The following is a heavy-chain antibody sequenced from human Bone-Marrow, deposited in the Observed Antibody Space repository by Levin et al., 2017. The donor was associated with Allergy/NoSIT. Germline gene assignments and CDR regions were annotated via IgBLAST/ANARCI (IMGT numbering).Heavy chain of an antibody. CDR1: GSSFTSYY. CDR2: VNPSTGST. J-gene: IGHJ5*02. D-gene: IGHD3-9*01. CDR3: AKSTGVLRNFDWFVT. Sequence: ASVKVSCQASGSSFTSYYMHWIRQAPGQGLEWMGVVNPSTGSTHYAQKFEDRVRMTRDTSTNRVYMTLRTLRSEDTALYYCAKSTGVLRNFDWFVTWGQGTLVTVAS. V-gene: IGHV1-46*03.